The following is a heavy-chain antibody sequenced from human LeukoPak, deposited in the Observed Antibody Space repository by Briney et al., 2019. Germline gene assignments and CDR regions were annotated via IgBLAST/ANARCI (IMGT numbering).Heavy chain of an antibody. CDR3: AGDLSSLGAAADPSYYFDY. V-gene: IGHV6-1*01. CDR2: TYYRSKWYN. Sequence: SQTLSLTCAISGDSVSSNSAAWNWIRQSPSRGLEWLGRTYYRSKWYNDYAVSVKSRIAINPDTSKNQFSLQLNSVTPEDTAVYYCAGDLSSLGAAADPSYYFDYWGQGTLVTASS. J-gene: IGHJ4*01. CDR1: GDSVSSNSAA. D-gene: IGHD6-13*01.